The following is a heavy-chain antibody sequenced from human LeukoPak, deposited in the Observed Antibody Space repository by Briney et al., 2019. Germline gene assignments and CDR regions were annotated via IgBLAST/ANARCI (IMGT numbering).Heavy chain of an antibody. V-gene: IGHV3-74*01. CDR2: INTDGSTT. J-gene: IGHJ4*02. D-gene: IGHD3-10*01. CDR1: GFTFSSYW. Sequence: NPGGSLRLSCAASGFTFSSYWMHWVRQAPGKGLVWVSRINTDGSTTSYADSVKGRFTISRDNAKNTLYLHMDSLRAEDTAVYFCTRGGVDYWGQGTLVTVSS. CDR3: TRGGVDY.